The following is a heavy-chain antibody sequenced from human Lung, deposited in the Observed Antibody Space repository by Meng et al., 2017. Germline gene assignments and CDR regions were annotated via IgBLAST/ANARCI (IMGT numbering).Heavy chain of an antibody. J-gene: IGHJ4*02. CDR1: GDSITRIQW. V-gene: IGHV4-4*02. CDR2: FSHSGST. D-gene: IGHD1-7*01. Sequence: RRQESGPGLVPPSGTLSLSWDVSGDSITRIQWWSWLRPSTGMGLEWIGEFSHSGSTVYRPSFQGRVCISLAKSNNEFFLKLSSGTAAETALYYCARETLRELGLFHYWGQGSLVTVSS. CDR3: ARETLRELGLFHY.